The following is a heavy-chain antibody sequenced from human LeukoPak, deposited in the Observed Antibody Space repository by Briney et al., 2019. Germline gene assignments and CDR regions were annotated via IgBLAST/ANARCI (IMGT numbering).Heavy chain of an antibody. V-gene: IGHV3-11*04. CDR1: GFTFSDYF. D-gene: IGHD4-23*01. CDR3: ARDTGVGYFDY. CDR2: SSSSGSTI. Sequence: GGSLRLSCAASGFTFSDYFMSWIRQAPGKGLEWVSYSSSSGSTINYADSVKGRFTISRDNAKNSLYLQMNSLRAEGTAVYYCARDTGVGYFDYWGQGTLVTVSS. J-gene: IGHJ4*02.